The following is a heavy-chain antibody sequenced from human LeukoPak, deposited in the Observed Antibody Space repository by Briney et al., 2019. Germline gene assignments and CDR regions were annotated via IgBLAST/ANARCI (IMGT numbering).Heavy chain of an antibody. V-gene: IGHV3-7*01. D-gene: IGHD6-19*01. Sequence: GGSLRLSCAASGFALSNYWMSWVRQAPGKGLEWVANINQDGREKYFVDSVKGRFAISGDNAMNSLYLQMNSLRAEDTAVYYCARYGNGAWLAHYSFDIWGQGTMVTVSS. CDR1: GFALSNYW. J-gene: IGHJ3*02. CDR3: ARYGNGAWLAHYSFDI. CDR2: INQDGREK.